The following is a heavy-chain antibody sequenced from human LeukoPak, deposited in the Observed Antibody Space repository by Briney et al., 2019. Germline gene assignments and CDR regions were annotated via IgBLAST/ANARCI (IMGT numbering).Heavy chain of an antibody. D-gene: IGHD1-1*01. Sequence: ASVKVPWKASGYTFSSVGISCVRQGPGHGLDLISSISAYNGNTNYAQKLQGRVTMTTDTSTSTAYMELRSLRSDDTAVYYCARDPPYNWNDVDAFDIWGQGTMVTVSS. J-gene: IGHJ3*02. CDR2: ISAYNGNT. CDR1: GYTFSSVG. V-gene: IGHV1-18*01. CDR3: ARDPPYNWNDVDAFDI.